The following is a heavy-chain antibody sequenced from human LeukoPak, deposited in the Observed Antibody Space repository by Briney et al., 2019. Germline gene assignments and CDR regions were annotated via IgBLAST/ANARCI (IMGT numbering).Heavy chain of an antibody. Sequence: PGGSLRLSCAASGFTFSNAWMSWVRQAPGKGLEWVAVIWYGGSEKYYADSVKGRFTISRDNSKNSLILQMNSLRAEDTALYYGARELGFRESYDYWGQGALVTVP. CDR2: IWYGGSEK. J-gene: IGHJ4*02. D-gene: IGHD3-10*01. CDR3: ARELGFRESYDY. CDR1: GFTFSNAW. V-gene: IGHV3-33*08.